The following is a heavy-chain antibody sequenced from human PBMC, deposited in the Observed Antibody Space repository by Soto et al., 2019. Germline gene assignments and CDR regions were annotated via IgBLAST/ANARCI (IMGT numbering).Heavy chain of an antibody. Sequence: QVQLQESGPGLVKPSGTQSLTCAVSGGSISSSNWWSWVRQPPGKGLEWIGEIYHSGSTNYNPSLKGRVPISVDKSKNQFSLKLSSVTAADTAVYYCARAAMGGSSWPFDYWGQGTLVTVSS. V-gene: IGHV4-4*02. CDR3: ARAAMGGSSWPFDY. J-gene: IGHJ4*02. D-gene: IGHD6-13*01. CDR1: GGSISSSNW. CDR2: IYHSGST.